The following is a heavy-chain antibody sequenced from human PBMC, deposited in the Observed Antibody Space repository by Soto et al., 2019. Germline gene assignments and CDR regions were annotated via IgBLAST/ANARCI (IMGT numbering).Heavy chain of an antibody. CDR2: ISGSGGST. J-gene: IGHJ6*02. Sequence: AGGSLRLSCAASGFTFSSYAMSWVRQAPGKGLEWVSAISGSGGSTYYADSVKGRFTISRDNSKNTLYLQMNSLRAEDTAVYYCATDSSGSARRTYYYYGMDVWGQGTTVTVSS. V-gene: IGHV3-23*01. CDR1: GFTFSSYA. D-gene: IGHD6-19*01. CDR3: ATDSSGSARRTYYYYGMDV.